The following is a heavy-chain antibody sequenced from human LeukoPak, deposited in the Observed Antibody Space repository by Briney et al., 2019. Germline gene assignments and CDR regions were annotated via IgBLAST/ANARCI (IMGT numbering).Heavy chain of an antibody. CDR3: ARAQWMGDRSPSWTDAFDI. J-gene: IGHJ3*02. V-gene: IGHV3-21*04. CDR2: ISCSSTYI. CDR1: GFNFNTYS. Sequence: GGSLRLSCAASGFNFNTYSMNWVRQAPGKGLEWVSSISCSSTYISHADSVKGRFTISRDNSKNTLYLQMNSLRVEDSAVYYCARAQWMGDRSPSWTDAFDIWGQGTMVTVSS. D-gene: IGHD3-22*01.